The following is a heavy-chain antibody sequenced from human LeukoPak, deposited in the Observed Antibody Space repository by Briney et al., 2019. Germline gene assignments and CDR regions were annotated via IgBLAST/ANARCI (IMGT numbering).Heavy chain of an antibody. D-gene: IGHD1-26*01. V-gene: IGHV4-34*01. CDR2: INHSGST. J-gene: IGHJ6*02. CDR3: ARAEVGATTRYYYYGMDV. CDR1: GGSFSGYY. Sequence: PSETLSLTCAVYGGSFSGYYWSWIRQPPGKGLEWTGEINHSGSTNYNPSLKSRVTISVDTSKNQFSLKVSSVTAADTAVYYCARAEVGATTRYYYYGMDVWGQGTTVTVSS.